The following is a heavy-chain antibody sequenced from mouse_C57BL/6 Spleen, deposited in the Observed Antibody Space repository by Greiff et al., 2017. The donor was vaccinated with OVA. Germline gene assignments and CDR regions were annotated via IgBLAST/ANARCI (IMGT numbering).Heavy chain of an antibody. CDR1: GFTFSSYA. V-gene: IGHV5-9-1*02. Sequence: EVQGVESGEGLVKPGGSLKLSCAASGFTFSSYAMSWVRQTPEKRLEWVAYISSGGDYIYYADTVKGRFTISRDNARNTLYLQMSSLKSEDTAMYYCTRVGDGYYFDYWGQGTTLTVSS. J-gene: IGHJ2*01. D-gene: IGHD2-3*01. CDR3: TRVGDGYYFDY. CDR2: ISSGGDYI.